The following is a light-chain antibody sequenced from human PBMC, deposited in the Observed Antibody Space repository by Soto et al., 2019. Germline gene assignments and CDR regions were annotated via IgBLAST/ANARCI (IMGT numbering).Light chain of an antibody. J-gene: IGLJ3*02. CDR3: ASWDDSLDGHWL. CDR1: NSNIGSHA. CDR2: NTN. V-gene: IGLV1-44*01. Sequence: QSVLTQPPSASGTPGQGVNISCSGSNSNIGSHAVNWYQQLPGMAPRLLIYNTNRRHPGVPDRFSASKSGMSASLAISGLQVDDEADYFCASWDDSLDGHWLFGGGTKLTVL.